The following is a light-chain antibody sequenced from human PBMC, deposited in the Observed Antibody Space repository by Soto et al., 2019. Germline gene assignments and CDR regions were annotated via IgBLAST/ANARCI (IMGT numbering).Light chain of an antibody. CDR1: NSDVGTYKY. CDR2: DVN. Sequence: QSVLTQPRSVSGSPGQSVTISCTVTNSDVGTYKYVSWYQHCPGKAPTVLIFDVNKRPSGVPDRFSGSKSGNTASLTISGTQAMDEADYYCQAWDSSTVVFGGGTKVTVL. V-gene: IGLV2-11*01. J-gene: IGLJ2*01. CDR3: QAWDSSTVV.